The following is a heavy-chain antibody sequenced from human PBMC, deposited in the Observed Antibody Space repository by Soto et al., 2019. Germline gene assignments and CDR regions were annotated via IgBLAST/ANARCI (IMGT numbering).Heavy chain of an antibody. V-gene: IGHV1-3*05. J-gene: IGHJ4*02. CDR1: GYTFTGYA. D-gene: IGHD6-19*01. CDR2: INAGNGNT. CDR3: ARAVGVAAEFDY. Sequence: QVQLVQSGAEEKKPGASVKVSCKASGYTFTGYAMHWVRQAPGQRLEWMGWINAGNGNTKYSQKFEGRVTITRDTSASAVYMELRSLSSEDTAVYYGARAVGVAAEFDYWGQGTLVTVSS.